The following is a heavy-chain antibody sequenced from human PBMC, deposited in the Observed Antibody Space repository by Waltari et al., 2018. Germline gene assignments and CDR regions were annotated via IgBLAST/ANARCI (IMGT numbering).Heavy chain of an antibody. CDR3: ARGLALDI. J-gene: IGHJ3*02. CDR2: SNHSVTT. CDR1: GGSFSGYY. Sequence: QVQLQQWGAGLLKPSETLSLTCAVYGGSFSGYYWSWIRQPPGKGLEWIEESNHSVTTNSNPSRNSRVTISVDTAKNQFALKLGSVTAADTAVYYCARGLALDIWGQGTMVTVSS. V-gene: IGHV4-34*01.